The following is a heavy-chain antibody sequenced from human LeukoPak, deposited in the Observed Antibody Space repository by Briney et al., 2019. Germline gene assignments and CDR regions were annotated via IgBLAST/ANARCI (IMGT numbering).Heavy chain of an antibody. D-gene: IGHD2-21*01. CDR2: ISSSGSTI. V-gene: IGHV3-48*04. CDR3: ARGGVILWSRHDY. CDR1: GFTFSSYA. Sequence: PGGSLRLSCAASGFTFSSYAMNWIRQAPGKGLEWVSYISSSGSTIYYADSVKGRFTISRDNAKNSLYLQMNSLRAEDTAVYYCARGGVILWSRHDYWGQGTLVTVSS. J-gene: IGHJ4*02.